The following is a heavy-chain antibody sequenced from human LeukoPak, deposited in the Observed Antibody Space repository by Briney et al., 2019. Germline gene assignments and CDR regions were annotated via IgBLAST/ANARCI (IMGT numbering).Heavy chain of an antibody. Sequence: PGGSLRLSCAASGFTFSSYAMHWVRQAPGKGLEYVSAISSNGGSTYYANSVKGRFTISRDNSKNTLYLQMGSLRAEVMAVYYCARGESYYYGSGSSDFDYWGQGTLVTVSS. D-gene: IGHD3-10*01. CDR3: ARGESYYYGSGSSDFDY. J-gene: IGHJ4*02. CDR2: ISSNGGST. V-gene: IGHV3-64*01. CDR1: GFTFSSYA.